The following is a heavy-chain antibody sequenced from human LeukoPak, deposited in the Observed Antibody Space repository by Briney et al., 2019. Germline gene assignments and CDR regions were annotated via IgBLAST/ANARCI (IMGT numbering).Heavy chain of an antibody. CDR1: GGSVSSGSYY. J-gene: IGHJ4*02. CDR3: ASQVGYFDY. D-gene: IGHD1-26*01. Sequence: SQTLSLTCTVSGGSVSSGSYYWSWIRQPAGKGLEWIGCISTSGSTNYNPSLKSRVTISRDTSKNQFSLKLSSVTAADTAVYYCASQVGYFDYWGQGTLVTVSS. V-gene: IGHV4-61*02. CDR2: ISTSGST.